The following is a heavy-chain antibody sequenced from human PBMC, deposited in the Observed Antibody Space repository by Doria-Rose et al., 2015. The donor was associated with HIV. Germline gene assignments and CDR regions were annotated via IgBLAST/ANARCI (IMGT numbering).Heavy chain of an antibody. Sequence: SGPVLVKPTETLTLTCTVSGVSLSSPGMGVSWIRRPPGKALEWLANIFSDDERSYKTPLKSRLTISRGTSKSQVVLTMTDMDPVDTATYYCARIKSSRWYHKYYFDFWGQGTLVIVSA. J-gene: IGHJ4*02. CDR2: IFSDDER. D-gene: IGHD6-13*01. V-gene: IGHV2-26*01. CDR3: ARIKSSRWYHKYYFDF. CDR1: GVSLSSPGMG.